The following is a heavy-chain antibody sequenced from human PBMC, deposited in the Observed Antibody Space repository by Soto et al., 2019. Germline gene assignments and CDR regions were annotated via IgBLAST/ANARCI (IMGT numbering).Heavy chain of an antibody. D-gene: IGHD3-3*01. Sequence: QVQLQESGPGLVKPSQTLSLTCTVSGGSISSGDYYWSWIRQHPGKGLEWIGYIYYSGSTYYNPSLNSRVTISVDTSKNQYSLKLSSVTAADTAVYYCARWWSGSRQGFDPWGQGTRVTVSS. J-gene: IGHJ5*02. CDR2: IYYSGST. V-gene: IGHV4-31*03. CDR3: ARWWSGSRQGFDP. CDR1: GGSISSGDYY.